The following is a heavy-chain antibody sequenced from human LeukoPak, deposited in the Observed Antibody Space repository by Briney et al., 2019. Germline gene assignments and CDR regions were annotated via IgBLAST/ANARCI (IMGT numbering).Heavy chain of an antibody. CDR2: ISSSSSTI. J-gene: IGHJ6*03. CDR1: GFTFSSYS. V-gene: IGHV3-48*01. Sequence: PGGTLRLSCAASGFTFSSYSMNWVRQAPGKGLEWVSYISSSSSTIYYADSVKGRFTISRDNAKNSLYLQMNSLRAEDTAVYYCARDSVLGASPYYYYYYMDVWGKGTTVTVSS. D-gene: IGHD3-16*01. CDR3: ARDSVLGASPYYYYYYMDV.